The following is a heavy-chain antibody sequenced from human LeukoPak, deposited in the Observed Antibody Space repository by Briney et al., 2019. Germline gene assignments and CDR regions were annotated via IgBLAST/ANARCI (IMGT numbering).Heavy chain of an antibody. CDR1: GFTFSSYA. V-gene: IGHV3-23*01. CDR2: ISGSGGST. Sequence: HPGGSLRLSCAASGFTFSSYAMSWVRQAPGKGLEWVSAISGSGGSTYYADSVKGRFTISRDNAKNSLYLQMNSLRAEDTAVYYCARERNVLRFLEWSPDAFDIWGQGTMVTVSS. D-gene: IGHD3-3*01. J-gene: IGHJ3*02. CDR3: ARERNVLRFLEWSPDAFDI.